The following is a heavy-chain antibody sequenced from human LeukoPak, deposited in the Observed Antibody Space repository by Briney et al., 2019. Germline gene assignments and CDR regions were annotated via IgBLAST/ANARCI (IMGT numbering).Heavy chain of an antibody. J-gene: IGHJ5*02. CDR1: GVSISSYD. Sequence: SETLSLTCTVSGVSISSYDWSWIRQPAGKGLEWIGRIYTSGSTNYNPSLNSRVTMSVDTSKHKFSLKLSSVPAAAPVVYYCASGPGVPAAISSWFDPWGQGTMVTVSS. V-gene: IGHV4-4*07. CDR2: IYTSGST. CDR3: ASGPGVPAAISSWFDP. D-gene: IGHD2-2*01.